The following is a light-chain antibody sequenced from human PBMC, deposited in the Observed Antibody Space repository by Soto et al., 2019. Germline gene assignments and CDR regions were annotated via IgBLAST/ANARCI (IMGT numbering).Light chain of an antibody. Sequence: EIVVTQSPGTLSLSPGERATLSCRASQSVTNSYLAWYQQKAGQAPRLLIYGASRRASGTPDRFSGSGSGTDFTLTISRLEPEDFAVYYCQQYGSSPRTFGQGTKVEIK. CDR3: QQYGSSPRT. CDR2: GAS. J-gene: IGKJ1*01. CDR1: QSVTNSY. V-gene: IGKV3-20*01.